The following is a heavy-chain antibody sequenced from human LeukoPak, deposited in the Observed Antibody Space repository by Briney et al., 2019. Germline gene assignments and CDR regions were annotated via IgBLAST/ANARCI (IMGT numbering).Heavy chain of an antibody. CDR2: IYYRGTT. CDR1: GGSNY. CDR3: AIATGNYYWDFDY. V-gene: IGHV4-39*01. Sequence: SETLSLTCTVSGGSNYWGWIRQPPGKGLGGIGSIYYRGTTYYNPSLKSRVTISVDTSKNQFSLRLNSVTAADTAVYYCAIATGNYYWDFDYWGQGILVTVSS. D-gene: IGHD1-26*01. J-gene: IGHJ4*02.